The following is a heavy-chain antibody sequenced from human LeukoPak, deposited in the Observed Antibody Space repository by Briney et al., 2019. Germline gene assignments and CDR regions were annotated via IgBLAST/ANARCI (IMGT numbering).Heavy chain of an antibody. V-gene: IGHV1-2*02. D-gene: IGHD6-6*01. Sequence: ASVKVSCTASGYTFTGYYMHWVRQAPGQGLEWMGWINPNSGGTNYAQKFQGRVTMTRDTSISTAYMELSRLRSDDTAVYYCARVYSSSSNYYCGMDVWGQGTTVTVSS. CDR1: GYTFTGYY. J-gene: IGHJ6*02. CDR2: INPNSGGT. CDR3: ARVYSSSSNYYCGMDV.